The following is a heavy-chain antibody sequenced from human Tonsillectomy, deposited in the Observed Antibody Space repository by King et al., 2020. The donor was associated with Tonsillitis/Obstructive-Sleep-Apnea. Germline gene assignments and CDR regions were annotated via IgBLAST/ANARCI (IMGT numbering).Heavy chain of an antibody. J-gene: IGHJ4*02. Sequence: VQLVESGGGLVKPGGSLRLSCAASGFTFSDYYMTWLRQAPGKGLEWVSYISSSGSFMNYADSVKGRFTISRDSAKNSLSLQMSSLRAEDTAVYYCARGATHGEWLDYGGQGSLVTVSS. CDR1: GFTFSDYY. D-gene: IGHD2-8*01. CDR3: ARGATHGEWLDY. V-gene: IGHV3-11*01. CDR2: ISSSGSFM.